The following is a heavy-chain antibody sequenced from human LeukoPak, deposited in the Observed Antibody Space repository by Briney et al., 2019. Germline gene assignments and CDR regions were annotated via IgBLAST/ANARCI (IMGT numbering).Heavy chain of an antibody. CDR1: GFTFSNYS. J-gene: IGHJ4*02. Sequence: GGSLRLSCAASGFTFSNYSMNWVRQAPGKGLEWVSSISSDSNYIYYADPMQGRFTISRDNAKNSLYLHMNSLRAEDTAVYYCATLQLGPTTNYWGQGTLVTVSS. CDR2: ISSDSNYI. V-gene: IGHV3-21*01. D-gene: IGHD1-26*01. CDR3: ATLQLGPTTNY.